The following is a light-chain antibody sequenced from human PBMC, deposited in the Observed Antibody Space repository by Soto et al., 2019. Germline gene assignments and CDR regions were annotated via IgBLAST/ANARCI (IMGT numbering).Light chain of an antibody. V-gene: IGKV1-27*01. CDR3: QKYNSAPSP. J-gene: IGKJ4*01. CDR1: QGISNY. CDR2: AAS. Sequence: DIQMTQSPSSLSASVGDRVTITCRASQGISNYVAWYQQKPGKVPKLLIYAASTLQSGVPSRFSGSGSVTDFTLTISSLQPEDVATYYCQKYNSAPSPVGGGTKVESK.